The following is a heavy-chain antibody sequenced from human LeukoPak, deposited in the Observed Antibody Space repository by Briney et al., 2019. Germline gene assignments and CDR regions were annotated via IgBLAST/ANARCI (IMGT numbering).Heavy chain of an antibody. Sequence: GGSLRLSCAASGFTFGDYSMAWIRQAPGKGLEWLSYISLSSSYTNYADSVKGRFTVSRDNTKNSLDLQMNSLRAEDTALYFCARVGSGLDVWGNGTAVTVSS. D-gene: IGHD3-10*01. J-gene: IGHJ6*04. CDR3: ARVGSGLDV. CDR2: ISLSSSYT. CDR1: GFTFGDYS. V-gene: IGHV3-11*06.